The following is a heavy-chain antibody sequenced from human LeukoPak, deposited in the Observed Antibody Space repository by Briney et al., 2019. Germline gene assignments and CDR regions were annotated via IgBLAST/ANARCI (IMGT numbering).Heavy chain of an antibody. D-gene: IGHD3-22*01. CDR1: GFTFSSYS. V-gene: IGHV3-21*01. Sequence: PGGSLRLSCAASGFTFSSYSMNWVRQAPGKGLEWVSSISSSSSYIYYADSVKGRFTISRDNAKNSLYLQMNSLRVEDTAVYYCARVGSSGSQGDYWGQGTLVTVSS. CDR2: ISSSSSYI. CDR3: ARVGSSGSQGDY. J-gene: IGHJ4*02.